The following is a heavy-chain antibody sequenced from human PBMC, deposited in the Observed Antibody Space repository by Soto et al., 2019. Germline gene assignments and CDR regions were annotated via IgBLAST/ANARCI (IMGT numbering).Heavy chain of an antibody. V-gene: IGHV1-69*17. D-gene: IGHD2-2*01. CDR1: GGTFSSKS. Sequence: VQLAQSGAEVKEPGSSMKVACKASGGTFSSKSINWVRQAPGQGLEWVGGILPDFGIGCRSQKLYDRVTFTADKSTNTAYMELWSLRSGDTTIYYCTTRTGYQAFNVWGRGTVVTVSP. J-gene: IGHJ3*01. CDR3: TTRTGYQAFNV. CDR2: ILPDFGIG.